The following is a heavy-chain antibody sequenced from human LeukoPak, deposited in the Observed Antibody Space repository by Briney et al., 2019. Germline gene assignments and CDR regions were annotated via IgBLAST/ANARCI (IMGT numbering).Heavy chain of an antibody. J-gene: IGHJ5*02. CDR1: GFTFDDYG. CDR3: ARGGKYYYGSNNWFDP. V-gene: IGHV3-53*01. D-gene: IGHD3-10*01. Sequence: GGSLRLSCAASGFTFDDYGMSWVRQAPGKGLEWVSVIYSGGSTYYADSVKGRFTISRDNSKNTLYLQMNSLRAEDTAVYYCARGGKYYYGSNNWFDPWGQGTLVTVSS. CDR2: IYSGGST.